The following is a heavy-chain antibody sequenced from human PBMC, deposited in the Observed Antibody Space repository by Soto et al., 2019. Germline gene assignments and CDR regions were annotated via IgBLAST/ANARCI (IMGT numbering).Heavy chain of an antibody. CDR2: ISNGGSFI. V-gene: IGHV3-11*01. Sequence: PGGSLRLSCAASGFTFSDYYMSWIRQAPGKGLEYISYISNGGSFIYYADSVKGRFTISRDTAKTSLYLQMNSLRAEDTALYYCARHRYYEGSDPGYGMDVWGQGTTVTVSS. J-gene: IGHJ6*02. D-gene: IGHD3-16*01. CDR1: GFTFSDYY. CDR3: ARHRYYEGSDPGYGMDV.